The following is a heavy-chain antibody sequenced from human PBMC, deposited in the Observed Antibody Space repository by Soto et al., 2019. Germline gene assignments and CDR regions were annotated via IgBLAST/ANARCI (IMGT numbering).Heavy chain of an antibody. CDR3: ARAVNVGYYYDSSGYYDDVFDI. CDR2: ISAHNGNT. CDR1: GYTFTSYG. J-gene: IGHJ3*02. Sequence: GASVKVSCKASGYTFTSYGISWVRQAPGQGLEWMGWISAHNGNTNYAQKLQGRVTMTTDTSTSTAYMELRSLRSDDTAVYYCARAVNVGYYYDSSGYYDDVFDIWGQGTMVTVSS. D-gene: IGHD3-22*01. V-gene: IGHV1-18*01.